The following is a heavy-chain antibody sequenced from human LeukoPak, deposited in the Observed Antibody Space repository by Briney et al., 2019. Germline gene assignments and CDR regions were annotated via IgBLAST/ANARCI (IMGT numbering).Heavy chain of an antibody. CDR1: GYTFTGYY. Sequence: VASVKVSCKASGYTFTGYYMHWVRQAPGQGLEWMGWINPNSGGTNYAQKFQGRVTMTRDTSISTAYMELSRLRSDDTAVYYCARDIAVAGSSFFDYWGQGTLVTVSS. V-gene: IGHV1-2*02. CDR3: ARDIAVAGSSFFDY. D-gene: IGHD6-19*01. J-gene: IGHJ4*02. CDR2: INPNSGGT.